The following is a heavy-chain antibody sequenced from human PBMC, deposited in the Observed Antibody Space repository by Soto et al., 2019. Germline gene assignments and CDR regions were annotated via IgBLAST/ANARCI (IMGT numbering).Heavy chain of an antibody. CDR1: GGSISSYY. D-gene: IGHD3-3*01. Sequence: PSETLSLTCTVSGGSISSYYWSWIRQPAGKGLEWIGRIYTSGSTNYNPSLKSRVTMSVDTSKNQFSLKLSSVTAADTAVYYCAREGDITIFGVVIDNWFDAWGQGTLVTVSS. CDR3: AREGDITIFGVVIDNWFDA. J-gene: IGHJ5*02. CDR2: IYTSGST. V-gene: IGHV4-4*07.